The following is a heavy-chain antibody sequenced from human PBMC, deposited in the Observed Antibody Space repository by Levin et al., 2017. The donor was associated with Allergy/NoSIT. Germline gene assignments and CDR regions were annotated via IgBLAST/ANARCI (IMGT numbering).Heavy chain of an antibody. CDR2: IYYSGST. D-gene: IGHD2-2*01. V-gene: IGHV4-30-4*01. CDR3: ARDSRYCSSTSCYVGYYYYGMDV. CDR1: GGSISSGDYY. Sequence: SETLSLTCTVSGGSISSGDYYWSWIRQPPGKGLEWIGYIYYSGSTYYNPSLKSRVTISVDTSKNQFSLKLSSVTAADTAVYYCARDSRYCSSTSCYVGYYYYGMDVWGQGTTVTVSS. J-gene: IGHJ6*02.